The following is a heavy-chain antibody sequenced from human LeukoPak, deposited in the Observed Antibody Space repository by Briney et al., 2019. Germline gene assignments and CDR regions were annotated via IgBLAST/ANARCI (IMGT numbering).Heavy chain of an antibody. CDR3: ARGATYYDFWSGLKISDY. CDR2: ISWNSGSI. J-gene: IGHJ4*02. Sequence: GGSLRLSCAASGFTFDDYAMHWVRQAPGKGLEWVSGISWNSGSIGYADSVKGRFTISRDNAKNSLYLQMNSLRAEDTAVYYCARGATYYDFWSGLKISDYWGQGTLVTVSS. V-gene: IGHV3-9*01. D-gene: IGHD3-3*01. CDR1: GFTFDDYA.